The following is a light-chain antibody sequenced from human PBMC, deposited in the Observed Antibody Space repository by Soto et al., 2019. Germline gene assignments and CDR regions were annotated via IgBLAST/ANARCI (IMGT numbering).Light chain of an antibody. CDR1: QSTSSW. J-gene: IGKJ2*01. CDR2: KTS. CDR3: QQYSSYSYT. Sequence: DIQMTQSPSTLSASVGDRVTITCRASQSTSSWLAWYQQKPGKAPKLLIYKTSTLESGVPSRFSGSGGGTECTLTIGGLQPDDFATYYCQQYSSYSYTFGQGTKLEIK. V-gene: IGKV1-5*03.